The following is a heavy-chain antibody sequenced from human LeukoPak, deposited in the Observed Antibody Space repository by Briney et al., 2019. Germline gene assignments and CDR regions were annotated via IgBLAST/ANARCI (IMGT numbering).Heavy chain of an antibody. CDR3: AGLGGGAIVAANTAY. V-gene: IGHV1-2*02. CDR1: GYTFTGYY. J-gene: IGHJ4*02. Sequence: ASVKVSCKTSGYTFTGYYIHWVRQAPGQGFEWMGWINPNSGDTNYAQKFQGRVTMTRDTSISTAYMEVNRLTSDDTAVYYCAGLGGGAIVAANTAYWGQGTLVTVSS. CDR2: INPNSGDT. D-gene: IGHD6-25*01.